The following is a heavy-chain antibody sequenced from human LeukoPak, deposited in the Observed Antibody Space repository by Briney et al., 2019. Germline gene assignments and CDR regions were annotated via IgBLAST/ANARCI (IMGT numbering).Heavy chain of an antibody. V-gene: IGHV3-30*18. CDR3: AKDASFRGLPRS. CDR2: ISYDGSNK. Sequence: GGSLRLSCAASGFTFSSYGMHWVRQAPGKGLEWVAVISYDGSNKYYADSAKGRFTISRDNSKNTLYLQMNSLRAEDTAVYYCAKDASFRGLPRSWGQGTLVTVSS. CDR1: GFTFSSYG. D-gene: IGHD1-26*01. J-gene: IGHJ4*02.